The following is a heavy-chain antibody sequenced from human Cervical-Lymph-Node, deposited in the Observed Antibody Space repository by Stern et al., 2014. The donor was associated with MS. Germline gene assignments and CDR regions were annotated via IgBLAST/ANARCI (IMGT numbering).Heavy chain of an antibody. CDR3: AKQYFDSSGYSYYYGMDV. CDR1: GLTFNKYA. D-gene: IGHD3-22*01. J-gene: IGHJ6*02. CDR2: ISGSGGSR. V-gene: IGHV3-23*04. Sequence: EVQLVESGGDLVQPGGSLRLSCAASGLTFNKYAMNWVRQAPGKVLEWVSTISGSGGSRCYADSVKGRFTISRDNSENTLYLQMHSLRAEDTAIYYCAKQYFDSSGYSYYYGMDVWGQGTTVTVSS.